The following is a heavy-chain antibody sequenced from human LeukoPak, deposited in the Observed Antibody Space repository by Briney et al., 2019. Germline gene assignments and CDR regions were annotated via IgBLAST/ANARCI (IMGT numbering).Heavy chain of an antibody. CDR3: ARDSGSGTYY. D-gene: IGHD6-19*01. J-gene: IGHJ4*02. CDR1: GGSISSSSYY. V-gene: IGHV4-39*07. Sequence: SETLSLTCTVSGGSISSSSYYWGWIRQPPGKGLEWIGSIYYSGSTYYNPSLKSRVTISVDTSKNQFSLNLNSVTAADTAVYFCARDSGSGTYYWGQGTLVTVSS. CDR2: IYYSGST.